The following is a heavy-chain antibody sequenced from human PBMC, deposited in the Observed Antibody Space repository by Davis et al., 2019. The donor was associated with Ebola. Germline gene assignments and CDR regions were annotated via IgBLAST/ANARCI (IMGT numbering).Heavy chain of an antibody. CDR2: ISYNSDTI. Sequence: PGGSLRLSCAASGFTFSSYSMNWVRQTPGKGLEWVSGISYNSDTIEYADSVKGRFTVSRDNAKNTLYLQMNSLRAEDTAVYYCALIVAHKYYYYYGMDVWGQGTTVTVSS. CDR3: ALIVAHKYYYYYGMDV. CDR1: GFTFSSYS. V-gene: IGHV3-48*04. D-gene: IGHD5-12*01. J-gene: IGHJ6*02.